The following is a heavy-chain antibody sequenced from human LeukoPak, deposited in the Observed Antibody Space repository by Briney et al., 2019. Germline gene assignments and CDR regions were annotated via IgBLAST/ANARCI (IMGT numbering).Heavy chain of an antibody. CDR2: IYYSGST. CDR3: ASTHYDFWSGSNYYYYGMDV. Sequence: SETLSLTCTVSGGSISSGGYYWSWIRQHPGKGLEWIGYIYYSGSTYYNPSLKSRVTISVDTSMNQFSLKLSSVTAADTAVYYCASTHYDFWSGSNYYYYGMDVWGQGTTVTVSS. D-gene: IGHD3-3*01. CDR1: GGSISSGGYY. V-gene: IGHV4-31*03. J-gene: IGHJ6*02.